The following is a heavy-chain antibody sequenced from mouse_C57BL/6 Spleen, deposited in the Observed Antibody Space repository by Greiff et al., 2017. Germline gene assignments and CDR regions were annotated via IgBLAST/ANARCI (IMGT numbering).Heavy chain of an antibody. CDR2: INPSTGGT. D-gene: IGHD2-4*01. CDR1: GYSFTGYY. CDR3: ARGLPPDYAMDY. J-gene: IGHJ4*01. V-gene: IGHV1-42*01. Sequence: VQLQQSGPELVKPGASVKISCKASGYSFTGYYMNWVKQSPEKSLEWIGEINPSTGGTTYNQKFKAKATLTVDKSSSTAYMQLKSLTSEDSAVYYCARGLPPDYAMDYWGQGTSVTVSS.